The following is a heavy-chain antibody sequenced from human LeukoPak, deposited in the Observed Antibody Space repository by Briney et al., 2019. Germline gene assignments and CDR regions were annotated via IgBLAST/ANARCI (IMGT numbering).Heavy chain of an antibody. CDR2: LYSGSST. CDR1: GLTVSTNY. Sequence: GGSLRLSCAASGLTVSTNYMNWVRQAPGKGLEWVSILYSGSSTYCADSVEGRFIISRDSSKNTLSLQMNDLRAEDTAVYYCARVGDHFHWYLDLWGRGTLVTVSS. V-gene: IGHV3-53*01. CDR3: ARVGDHFHWYLDL. J-gene: IGHJ2*01. D-gene: IGHD3-3*02.